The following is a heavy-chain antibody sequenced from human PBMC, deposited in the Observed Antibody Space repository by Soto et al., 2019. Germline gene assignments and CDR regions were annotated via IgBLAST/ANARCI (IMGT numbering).Heavy chain of an antibody. D-gene: IGHD5-12*01. Sequence: PSETLSLTCTVSGGSISSYYWSWIRQPPGKGLEWIGYIYYSGSTNYNPSLKSRVTISVDTSKNQFSLKLSSVTAADTAVYYCAQDRRTDADGYKLEVWGQGSLVTVSS. J-gene: IGHJ4*02. CDR2: IYYSGST. V-gene: IGHV4-59*01. CDR1: GGSISSYY. CDR3: AQDRRTDADGYKLEV.